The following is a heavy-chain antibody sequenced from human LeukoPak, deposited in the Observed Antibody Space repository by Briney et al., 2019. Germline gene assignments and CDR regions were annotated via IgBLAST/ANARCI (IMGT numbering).Heavy chain of an antibody. V-gene: IGHV3-33*01. CDR1: GFTFNVYG. D-gene: IGHD3-10*01. J-gene: IGHJ4*02. CDR3: ARGWAMVRGVPFDY. CDR2: IWYDGSKT. Sequence: GRSLRLSCAASGFTFNVYGMHWVRQAPGKGLEWVAVIWYDGSKTYYTHSVKGRFTISRDNSKNTLYLQMNSLRAEDTAVYYCARGWAMVRGVPFDYWGQGTLVTVSS.